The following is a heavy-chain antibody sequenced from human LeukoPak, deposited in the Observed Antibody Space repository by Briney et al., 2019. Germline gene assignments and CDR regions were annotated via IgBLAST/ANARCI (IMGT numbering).Heavy chain of an antibody. D-gene: IGHD5-18*01. Sequence: SETLSLTCTVSGDSLSSSVSYWGWIRQPPGKGLEWIGMIYYSGNTYYNPSLKSRVTISVDTSKNQFSLKLSSVTAADTAVYYCAGPLWLQAPFFDYWGQGTLVTVSS. CDR1: GDSLSSSVSY. CDR3: AGPLWLQAPFFDY. V-gene: IGHV4-39*07. J-gene: IGHJ4*02. CDR2: IYYSGNT.